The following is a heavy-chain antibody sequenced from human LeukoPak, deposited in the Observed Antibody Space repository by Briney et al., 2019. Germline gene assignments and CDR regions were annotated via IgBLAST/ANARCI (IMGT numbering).Heavy chain of an antibody. CDR1: GFHHRDYY. V-gene: IGHV3-11*01. CDR3: ARVLAKALVTSYSAN. J-gene: IGHJ1*01. D-gene: IGHD2-15*01. Sequence: GVTVGLSCASSGFHHRDYYMSCIRQAPGKGWEYISYMSPSGRPIDAAAAERGRFTVSRENATNPLVLQMNGLRAEDPAVYYCARVLAKALVTSYSANWGQATLATV. CDR2: MSPSGRPI.